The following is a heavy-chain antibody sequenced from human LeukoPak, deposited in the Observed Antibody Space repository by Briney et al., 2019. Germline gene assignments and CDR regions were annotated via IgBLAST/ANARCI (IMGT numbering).Heavy chain of an antibody. D-gene: IGHD3-22*01. Sequence: PGGSLRLSCAASGFTFSSYAMSWVRQAPGKGLEWVSAISGSGGSTYYADSVKGRFTISRDNSKNTLYLQMNSLRAEDTAVYYCAKDITMIVVVPLDAFDIWGQGTMVTVSS. V-gene: IGHV3-23*01. CDR1: GFTFSSYA. CDR2: ISGSGGST. CDR3: AKDITMIVVVPLDAFDI. J-gene: IGHJ3*02.